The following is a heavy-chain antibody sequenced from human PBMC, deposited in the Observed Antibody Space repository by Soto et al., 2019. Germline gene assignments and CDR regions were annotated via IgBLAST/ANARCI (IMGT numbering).Heavy chain of an antibody. CDR2: ISSSSSDI. D-gene: IGHD2-15*01. Sequence: SGGSLRLSCAASGFIFSNYGMNWVRQAPGKGPEWVSYISSSSSDIFYADSVKGRFTISRDNAKNSLYLQMNSLRAEDTALYYCARDPRYCRGGSCYSDYFYYYMDVWGKGTTVTVSS. CDR3: ARDPRYCRGGSCYSDYFYYYMDV. CDR1: GFIFSNYG. V-gene: IGHV3-48*01. J-gene: IGHJ6*03.